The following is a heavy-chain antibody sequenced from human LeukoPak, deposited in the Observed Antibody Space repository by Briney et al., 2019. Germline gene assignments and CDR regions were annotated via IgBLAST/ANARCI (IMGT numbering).Heavy chain of an antibody. J-gene: IGHJ4*02. CDR1: GGSISSGSYY. D-gene: IGHD3-10*01. V-gene: IGHV4-61*02. CDR3: ARANYYGSGSKYFDY. Sequence: SETLSLTCTVSGGSISSGSYYWSWIRQPAGKGLEWIGRIYTSGSTNYNPSLESRVTISVDTSKNQFSLKLSSVTAADTAVYYCARANYYGSGSKYFDYWGQGTLVTVSS. CDR2: IYTSGST.